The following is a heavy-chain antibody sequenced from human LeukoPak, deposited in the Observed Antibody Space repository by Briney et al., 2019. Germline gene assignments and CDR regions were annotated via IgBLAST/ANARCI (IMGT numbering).Heavy chain of an antibody. D-gene: IGHD5-18*01. CDR3: ARPGSGYSYTIDY. V-gene: IGHV1-2*02. CDR1: GYTFTGYY. CDR2: INPNSGGT. J-gene: IGHJ4*02. Sequence: GASVKVSCKASGYTFTGYYMHWVRQAPGQGLEWVGWINPNSGGTNYAQKFQGRVTMTRDTSISTAYMELSRLRSDDTAVYYCARPGSGYSYTIDYWGQGTLVTVSS.